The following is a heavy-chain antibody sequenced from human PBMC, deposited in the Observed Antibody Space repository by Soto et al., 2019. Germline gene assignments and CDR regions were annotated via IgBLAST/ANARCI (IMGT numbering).Heavy chain of an antibody. D-gene: IGHD3-16*01. V-gene: IGHV6-1*01. CDR2: TYYRSKWYN. CDR1: GVSLSSNSAA. Sequence: PSQTLSLTCAISGVSLSSNSAAWNWIRQSPSRGLEWLGRTYYRSKWYNDYAVSVKGRISINPDTSKNLFSLQLNSVPPEDTAVYYCARDRKGGFVMDVWGQGTTVTVSS. CDR3: ARDRKGGFVMDV. J-gene: IGHJ6*02.